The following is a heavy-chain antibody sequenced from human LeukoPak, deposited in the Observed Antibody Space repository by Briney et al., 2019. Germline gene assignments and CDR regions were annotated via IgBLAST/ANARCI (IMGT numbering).Heavy chain of an antibody. J-gene: IGHJ4*02. V-gene: IGHV3-48*03. CDR2: ISSSGSTI. CDR1: GFTFSSYE. CDR3: ARETYYYGSGSYNDY. Sequence: GGSLRLSCAASGFTFSSYEMNWVRQAPGKGLEWVSYISSSGSTIYYADSVKGLFTISRDNAKNSLYLQMNSLRAEDTAVYYCARETYYYGSGSYNDYWGQGTLVTVSS. D-gene: IGHD3-10*01.